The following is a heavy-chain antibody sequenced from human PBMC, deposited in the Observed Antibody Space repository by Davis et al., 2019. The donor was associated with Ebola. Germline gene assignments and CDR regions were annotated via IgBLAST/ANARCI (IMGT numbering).Heavy chain of an antibody. Sequence: SSVKVSCKASGGTFTSYAISWVRQAPGQGLEWMGGIIPLFGTANYAQKFQDSVTITADESTSTSYMELNSLRSDDTAVYYCARGGGGDSSGFQSWFDPWGQGTLVTVSS. CDR1: GGTFTSYA. CDR2: IIPLFGTA. D-gene: IGHD3-22*01. CDR3: ARGGGGDSSGFQSWFDP. V-gene: IGHV1-69*13. J-gene: IGHJ5*02.